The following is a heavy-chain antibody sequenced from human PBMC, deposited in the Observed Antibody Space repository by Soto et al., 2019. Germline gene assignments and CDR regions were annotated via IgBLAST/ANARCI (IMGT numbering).Heavy chain of an antibody. D-gene: IGHD3-3*01. CDR2: IIPIFGTA. J-gene: IGHJ5*02. CDR3: ASSTIFGVVIIGWFDP. V-gene: IGHV1-69*01. CDR1: GGTFSSYA. Sequence: QVQLVQSGAEVKKPGSSVKVSCKASGGTFSSYAISWVRQAPGQGLEWMGGIIPIFGTANYAQKCQGRVTITADESTGTADMELSRLRSEATAVYYCASSTIFGVVIIGWFDPWGQGTLVTVSS.